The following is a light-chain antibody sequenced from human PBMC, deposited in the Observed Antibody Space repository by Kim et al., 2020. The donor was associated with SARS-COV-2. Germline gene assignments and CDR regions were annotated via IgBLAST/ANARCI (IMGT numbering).Light chain of an antibody. V-gene: IGLV3-19*01. CDR1: SLRSYY. CDR2: GKN. CDR3: NSRDSRGNHIAV. J-gene: IGLJ2*01. Sequence: SSELTQDPAVSVALGQTVRITCQGDSLRSYYASWYQQKPGQAPVLVIYGKNNRPSGIPDRFSGSSSGNTASLTITGAQAEDEADYYCNSRDSRGNHIAVF.